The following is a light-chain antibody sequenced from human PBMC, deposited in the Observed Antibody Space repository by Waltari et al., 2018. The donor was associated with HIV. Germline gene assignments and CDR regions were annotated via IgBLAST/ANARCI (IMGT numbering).Light chain of an antibody. V-gene: IGLV3-21*02. Sequence: SSVLTQPPSVSVAPGQTASITCAGDKIGSKIVHWYQQKPGQAPVLVVYDDNARPSGIPERFTASNSGNTATLTISKVEAGDEADYYCHVWEYQRVFGTGTTVTVL. CDR2: DDN. CDR3: HVWEYQRV. CDR1: KIGSKI. J-gene: IGLJ1*01.